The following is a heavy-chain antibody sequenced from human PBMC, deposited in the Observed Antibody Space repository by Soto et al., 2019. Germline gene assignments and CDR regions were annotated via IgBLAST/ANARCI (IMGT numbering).Heavy chain of an antibody. D-gene: IGHD3-10*01. CDR1: GYTFTSYA. J-gene: IGHJ3*01. CDR3: ARGLTMVRGVILDALDV. Sequence: QVQLVQSGAEVQKPGASVKVSCKASGYTFTSYAMHWVRQAPGQRLEWMGWINAGNGNTKYSQKFEGRVTITRDTSASTAYMELSSLRSDDTAVYYCARGLTMVRGVILDALDVWGQGTMVTVSS. CDR2: INAGNGNT. V-gene: IGHV1-3*01.